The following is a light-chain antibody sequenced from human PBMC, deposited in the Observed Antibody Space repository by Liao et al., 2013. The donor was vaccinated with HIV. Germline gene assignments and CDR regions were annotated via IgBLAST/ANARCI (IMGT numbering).Light chain of an antibody. V-gene: IGLV3-21*01. CDR2: YDS. CDR1: NIGSKS. J-gene: IGLJ1*01. CDR3: QAWDTSTHV. Sequence: GSVAPGQTARITCGGSNIGSKSVNWYQQKPGQAPVLVIYYDSDRPSGIPERFSGSKSGNTATLTISGTQTMDEADYYCQAWDTSTHVFGTGTKVTVL.